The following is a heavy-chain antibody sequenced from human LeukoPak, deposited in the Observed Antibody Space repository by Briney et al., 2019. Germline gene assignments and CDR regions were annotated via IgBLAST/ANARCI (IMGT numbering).Heavy chain of an antibody. CDR3: ARDWENGSGSYVTG. V-gene: IGHV4-30-4*01. CDR2: IYYSGST. CDR1: GGSLSSGDYY. Sequence: SQTLSLTCTVSGGSLSSGDYYWSWIRQPPGKGLEWIGYIYYSGSTYYNPSLKSRVTISVDTSKNQFSLKLSSVTAADTAVYYCARDWENGSGSYVTGWGQGTLVTVSS. D-gene: IGHD3-10*01. J-gene: IGHJ4*02.